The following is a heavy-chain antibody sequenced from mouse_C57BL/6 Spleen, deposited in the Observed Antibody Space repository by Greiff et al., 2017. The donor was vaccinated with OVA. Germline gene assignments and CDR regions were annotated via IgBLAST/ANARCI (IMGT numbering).Heavy chain of an antibody. CDR3: ARSGDYDEPFAY. D-gene: IGHD2-4*01. CDR1: GYAFSSSW. J-gene: IGHJ3*01. Sequence: QVQLQQSGPELVKPGASVKISCKASGYAFSSSWMNWVKQRPGKGLEWIGRIYPGDGDTNYNGKFKGKATLTADKSSSTAYMQLSSLTSEDSAVYFCARSGDYDEPFAYWGQGTLVTVSA. CDR2: IYPGDGDT. V-gene: IGHV1-82*01.